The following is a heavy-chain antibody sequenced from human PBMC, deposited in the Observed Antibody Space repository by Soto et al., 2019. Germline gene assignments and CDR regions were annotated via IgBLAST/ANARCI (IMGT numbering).Heavy chain of an antibody. CDR2: INHSGST. D-gene: IGHD5-12*01. CDR1: GGSFSGYY. J-gene: IGHJ3*02. CDR3: ASVEMATITAFDI. Sequence: SETLSLTCAVYGGSFSGYYWSWIRQPPGKGLEWIGEINHSGSTNYNPSLKSRVTISVDTSKNQFSQKLSSVTAADTTVYYCASVEMATITAFDIWGQGTMVTVSS. V-gene: IGHV4-34*01.